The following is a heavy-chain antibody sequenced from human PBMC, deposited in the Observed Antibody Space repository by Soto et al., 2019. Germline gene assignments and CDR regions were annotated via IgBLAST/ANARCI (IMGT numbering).Heavy chain of an antibody. CDR3: AAVPVLRFLQWLQAYFDY. V-gene: IGHV1-58*01. CDR1: GFMFTSSA. J-gene: IGHJ4*02. Sequence: QMQVVQSGPEVKKPGTSVKVSCKTSGFMFTSSAVQWVRQARGQRLEWIGWLVVGSGNTHYAQHFQERVTLTRDMSTGTAYMELSSLRSEDTAVYYCAAVPVLRFLQWLQAYFDYWGQGTLVTVSS. D-gene: IGHD3-3*01. CDR2: LVVGSGNT.